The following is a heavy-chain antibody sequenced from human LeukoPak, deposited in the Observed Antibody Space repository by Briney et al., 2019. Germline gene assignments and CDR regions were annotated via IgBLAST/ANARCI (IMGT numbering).Heavy chain of an antibody. Sequence: GGSLRLSCAASGFTFSSYSMNWVRQAPGKGLEWVSSISSSSSYIYYADSVKGRFTISRDNAKNSLYLQMNSLRAEDTAVYYCARDDLYGYYSDYWGQGTLVTVSS. CDR1: GFTFSSYS. J-gene: IGHJ4*02. CDR3: ARDDLYGYYSDY. V-gene: IGHV3-21*04. D-gene: IGHD3-16*01. CDR2: ISSSSSYI.